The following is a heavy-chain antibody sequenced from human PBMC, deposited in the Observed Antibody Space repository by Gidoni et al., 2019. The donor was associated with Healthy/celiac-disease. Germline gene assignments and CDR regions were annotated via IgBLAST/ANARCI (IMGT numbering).Heavy chain of an antibody. J-gene: IGHJ3*02. Sequence: EVQLLESGGGLVQPGGSVRLSCAASGFTFSSSAMSWVRQAPGKGLEWVSGLSASGGTTYYADSVKGRFTISRDNSKNTLYLQMNSLRADDTAVYYCAKHLIVIIPAAEDDAFDIWGQGTMVTVSS. D-gene: IGHD2-2*01. CDR3: AKHLIVIIPAAEDDAFDI. CDR2: LSASGGTT. V-gene: IGHV3-23*01. CDR1: GFTFSSSA.